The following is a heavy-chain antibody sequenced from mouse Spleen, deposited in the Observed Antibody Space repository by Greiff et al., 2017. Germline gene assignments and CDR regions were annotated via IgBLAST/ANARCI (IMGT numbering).Heavy chain of an antibody. J-gene: IGHJ4*01. CDR2: IHPNSGST. Sequence: QVQLQQPGAELVKPGASVKLSCKASGYTFTSYWMHWVKQRPGQGLEWIGMIHPNSGSTNYNEKFKSKATLTVDKSSSTAYMQLSSLTSEDSAVYYCAREGYYGSSGYAMDYWGQGTSVTVSS. D-gene: IGHD1-1*01. V-gene: IGHV1-64*01. CDR1: GYTFTSYW. CDR3: AREGYYGSSGYAMDY.